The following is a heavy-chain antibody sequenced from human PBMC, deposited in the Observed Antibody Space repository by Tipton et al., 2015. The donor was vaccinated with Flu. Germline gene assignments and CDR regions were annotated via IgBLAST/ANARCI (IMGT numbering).Heavy chain of an antibody. CDR2: VSRTGST. Sequence: TLSLTCSVSGGSISSGTHYWSWIRQPAGKGLEWIGTVSRTGSTIYNPSLKSRVTISIDTSKNQFSLNMRSVTAADMAVYYCARRDYSNYVSDPKSWFDPWGQGTLVAVSS. D-gene: IGHD4-11*01. CDR1: GGSISSGTHY. J-gene: IGHJ5*02. V-gene: IGHV4-61*02. CDR3: ARRDYSNYVSDPKSWFDP.